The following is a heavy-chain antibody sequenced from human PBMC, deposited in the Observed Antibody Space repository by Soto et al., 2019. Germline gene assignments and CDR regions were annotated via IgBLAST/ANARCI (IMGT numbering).Heavy chain of an antibody. CDR1: GFTFSSYG. CDR3: AKSSGSTWYDLAFDY. V-gene: IGHV3-30*18. Sequence: PGGSLRLSCAASGFTFSSYGMHWVRQAPGKGLEWVAVISYDGSNKYYADSVKGRFTISRDNPKNTLYLQMYSLRAEDTAVFYCAKSSGSTWYDLAFDYWGQGALVTVSS. D-gene: IGHD6-13*01. CDR2: ISYDGSNK. J-gene: IGHJ4*02.